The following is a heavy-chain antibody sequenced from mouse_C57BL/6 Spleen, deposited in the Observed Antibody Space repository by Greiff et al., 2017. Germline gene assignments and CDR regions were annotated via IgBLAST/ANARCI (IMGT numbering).Heavy chain of an antibody. J-gene: IGHJ1*03. CDR3: ARDIFPGYFDV. CDR2: IWGDDDK. V-gene: IGHV8-8*01. CDR1: GFSLSTFGMG. Sequence: QVTLKVSGPGILQPSQTLSLTCSFSGFSLSTFGMGVGWIRQPPGKGLEWLAHIWGDDDKYYNPALKSRLTISKDTSKNQVFLKIASVDTADTATYYCARDIFPGYFDVWGTGTTVTVSS.